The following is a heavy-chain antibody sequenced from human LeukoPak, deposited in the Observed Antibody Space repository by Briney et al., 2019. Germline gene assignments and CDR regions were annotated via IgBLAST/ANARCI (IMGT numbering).Heavy chain of an antibody. D-gene: IGHD6-13*01. V-gene: IGHV1-69*06. CDR2: IIPIFGTA. CDR3: ARDRYSSSRKPGYDAFDI. Sequence: ASVKVSCKASGYTFTGYYMHWVRQAPGQGLEWMGGIIPIFGTANYAQKFQGRVTITADKSTSTAYMELSSLRSEDTAVYYCARDRYSSSRKPGYDAFDIWGQGTMVTVSS. J-gene: IGHJ3*02. CDR1: GYTFTGYY.